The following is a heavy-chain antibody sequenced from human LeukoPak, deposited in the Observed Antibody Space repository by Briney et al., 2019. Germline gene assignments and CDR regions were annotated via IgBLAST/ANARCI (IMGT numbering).Heavy chain of an antibody. Sequence: GGSLRLSCAASGFTFSSYSMNWVRQAPGKGLEWVSSISSSSSYIYYADSVKGRFTISRDNAKNSLYLQMNSLRAEDTAVYYCARPDYDFWSGSPGGHYMDVWGKGTTVTVSS. J-gene: IGHJ6*03. V-gene: IGHV3-21*01. CDR2: ISSSSSYI. CDR1: GFTFSSYS. CDR3: ARPDYDFWSGSPGGHYMDV. D-gene: IGHD3-3*01.